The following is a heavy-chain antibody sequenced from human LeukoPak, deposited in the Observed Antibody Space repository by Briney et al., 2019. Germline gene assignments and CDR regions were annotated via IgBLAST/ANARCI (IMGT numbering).Heavy chain of an antibody. CDR1: GFTFSSYS. Sequence: PGGSLRLSCAASGFTFSSYSMNWVRQAPGKGLEWASSISSSSSYIYYADSVKGRFTISRDNAKNSLYLQMNSLRAKDTAVYYCVRDYGGTSPFDYWGQGTLVTVSS. V-gene: IGHV3-21*01. J-gene: IGHJ4*02. D-gene: IGHD4-23*01. CDR2: ISSSSSYI. CDR3: VRDYGGTSPFDY.